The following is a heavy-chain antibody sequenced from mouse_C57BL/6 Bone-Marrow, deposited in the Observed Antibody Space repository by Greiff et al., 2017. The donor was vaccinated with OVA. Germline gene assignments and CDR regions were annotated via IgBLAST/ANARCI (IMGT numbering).Heavy chain of an antibody. CDR2: ISSGGSYT. CDR3: ARDSSGPAY. V-gene: IGHV5-6*01. D-gene: IGHD3-2*02. J-gene: IGHJ2*01. CDR1: GFTFSSYG. Sequence: EVHLAESGGDLVKPGGSLKLSCAASGFTFSSYGMSWVRQTPDKRLEWVATISSGGSYTYYPDSVKGRFTISRDNAKNTLYLQMSSLKSEDTAMYYCARDSSGPAYWGQGTTLTVSS.